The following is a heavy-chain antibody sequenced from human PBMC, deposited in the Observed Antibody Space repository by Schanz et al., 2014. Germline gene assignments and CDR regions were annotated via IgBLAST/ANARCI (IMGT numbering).Heavy chain of an antibody. Sequence: GQLAESGGGLVQPGGSLRLSCAVSGFTVSSNHMSWVRQAPGKGLEWVAFIWYDGSNKYYADSVKGRFTISRDNSKNTLYLQMNSLRAEDTAVYYCARDSRPNYDFLTAYYSIDYWGQGTLXTVSS. CDR3: ARDSRPNYDFLTAYYSIDY. V-gene: IGHV3-33*08. J-gene: IGHJ4*02. CDR1: GFTVSSNH. CDR2: IWYDGSNK. D-gene: IGHD3-9*01.